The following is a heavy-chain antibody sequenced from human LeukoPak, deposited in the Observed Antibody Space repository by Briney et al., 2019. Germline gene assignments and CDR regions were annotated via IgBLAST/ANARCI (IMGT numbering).Heavy chain of an antibody. Sequence: GGSLRLSCAASGFTFSTDGIHWVRQAPGKGLEYVSAISSNGGSTYYANSVKGRFTISRDNSKNTLYLQMGSLRAEDMAVYYCARTSNYYGSGSYHNYGTDVWGQGTTVTVSS. J-gene: IGHJ6*02. V-gene: IGHV3-64*01. D-gene: IGHD3-10*01. CDR2: ISSNGGST. CDR3: ARTSNYYGSGSYHNYGTDV. CDR1: GFTFSTDG.